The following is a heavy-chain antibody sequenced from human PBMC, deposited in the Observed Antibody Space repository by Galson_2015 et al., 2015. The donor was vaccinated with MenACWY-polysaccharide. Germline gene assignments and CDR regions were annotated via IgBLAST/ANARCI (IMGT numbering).Heavy chain of an antibody. CDR2: ISGSGGST. J-gene: IGHJ4*02. CDR1: GFTFSSYA. Sequence: SLRLSCAASGFTFSSYAMSWVRQAPGKGLEWVSAISGSGGSTYYADSVKGRFTISRDNSKNTLYLQMNSLRAEDTAVYYCAKGSPNYDYVWGSYRLTYYFDYWGQGTLVTVSS. D-gene: IGHD3-16*02. CDR3: AKGSPNYDYVWGSYRLTYYFDY. V-gene: IGHV3-23*01.